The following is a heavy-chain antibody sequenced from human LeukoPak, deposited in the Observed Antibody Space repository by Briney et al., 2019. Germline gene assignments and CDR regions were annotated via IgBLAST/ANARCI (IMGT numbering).Heavy chain of an antibody. D-gene: IGHD4-11*01. CDR3: AEIFSVTTQLKTWSAP. CDR1: GGSFSGYY. V-gene: IGHV4-34*01. CDR2: INHSGST. J-gene: IGHJ5*02. Sequence: SETLSLTCAVYGGSFSGYYWTWIRQPPGKGLEWIGEINHSGSTNYNPSLKSRVTISVDTSKNQFSLKLSSVPAADTAVYYCAEIFSVTTQLKTWSAPWAKETLAPVP.